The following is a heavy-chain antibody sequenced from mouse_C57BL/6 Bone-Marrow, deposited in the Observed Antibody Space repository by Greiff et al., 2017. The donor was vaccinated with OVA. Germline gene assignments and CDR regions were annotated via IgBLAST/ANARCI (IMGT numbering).Heavy chain of an antibody. CDR1: GFTFSDFY. V-gene: IGHV7-1*01. Sequence: DVLLVESGGGLVQSGRSLRLSCATSGFTFSDFYMEWVRQAPGKGLEWIAASRNKANDYTTEYSASVKGRFIVSRDTSQSILYLQMNALRAEDTAIYYCARDGGPYSKGYFDVWGTGTTVTVSS. CDR2: SRNKANDYTT. CDR3: ARDGGPYSKGYFDV. J-gene: IGHJ1*03. D-gene: IGHD2-5*01.